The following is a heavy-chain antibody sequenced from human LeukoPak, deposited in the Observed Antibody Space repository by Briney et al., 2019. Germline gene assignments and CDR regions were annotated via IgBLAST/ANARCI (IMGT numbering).Heavy chain of an antibody. CDR3: ARGGSSSAFAARLDY. J-gene: IGHJ4*02. CDR2: IFYSGST. CDR1: DGSVSSGNYY. V-gene: IGHV4-61*01. Sequence: SSETLSLTCTVSDGSVSSGNYYWNWIRQPPGKGLEWIGYIFYSGSTNYNPSLESRVTISVDSPRNQLSLKLTSAIAADTAVYCCARGGSSSAFAARLDYWGQGILVTVSS. D-gene: IGHD6-6*01.